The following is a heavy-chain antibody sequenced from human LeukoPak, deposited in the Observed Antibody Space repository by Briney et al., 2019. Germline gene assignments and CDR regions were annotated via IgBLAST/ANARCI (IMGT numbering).Heavy chain of an antibody. CDR1: GGSISSSSYY. CDR2: IYYSGST. D-gene: IGHD6-19*01. CDR3: ARQGAGPQYYFDY. J-gene: IGHJ4*02. V-gene: IGHV4-39*01. Sequence: TSETLSLTCTVSGGSISSSSYYWGWIRQPPGKGLEWIGSIYYSGSTYYNPSLKSRVTISVDTSKNQFSLKLTSVTAADTAVYYCARQGAGPQYYFDYWGQGTLVTVSS.